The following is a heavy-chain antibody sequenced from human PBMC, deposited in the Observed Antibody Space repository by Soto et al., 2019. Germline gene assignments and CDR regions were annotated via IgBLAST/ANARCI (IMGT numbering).Heavy chain of an antibody. CDR1: GGSINSRRYF. V-gene: IGHV4-39*01. J-gene: IGHJ3*01. CDR2: IYYTGST. D-gene: IGHD6-13*01. CDR3: ARHLKDMAAAVAAV. Sequence: PXETLSLSFTVSGGSINSRRYFWGWIRQPPGKGLEWIGSIYYTGSTDYNPSLKSRLLISVDTSRNQFSLRLNSVTAADTAVYYCARHLKDMAAAVAAVLGQGTMVTVSS.